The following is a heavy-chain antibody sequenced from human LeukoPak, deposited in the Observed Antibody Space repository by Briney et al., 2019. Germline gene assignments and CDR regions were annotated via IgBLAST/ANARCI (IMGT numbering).Heavy chain of an antibody. J-gene: IGHJ3*02. V-gene: IGHV3-48*04. CDR3: ARAYYGSGSYNLNAFDI. CDR2: ISSIGAI. CDR1: GFTFTTYA. D-gene: IGHD3-10*01. Sequence: GGSLRLSCAASGFTFTTYAMNWVRQAPGKGLEWVSHISSIGAIYYADSVKGRFTISRDNAKNSLYLQMNSLRAEDTAVYYCARAYYGSGSYNLNAFDIWGQGTMVTVSS.